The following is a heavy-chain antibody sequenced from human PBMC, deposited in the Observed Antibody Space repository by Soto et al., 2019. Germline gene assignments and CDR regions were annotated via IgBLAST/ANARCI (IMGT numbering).Heavy chain of an antibody. D-gene: IGHD3-10*01. CDR2: INHSGST. CDR3: ARGSTPSRITMFRGVRLDY. CDR1: GGSFSGYY. V-gene: IGHV4-34*01. Sequence: QVQLQQWGAGLLKPSETLSLTCAVYGGSFSGYYWSWIRQPPGKGLEWMGEINHSGSTNYNPSLKRRVTIAVDTYKNQFSLKLRSVTAADTAVYYSARGSTPSRITMFRGVRLDYWGQGTLVTVSS. J-gene: IGHJ4*02.